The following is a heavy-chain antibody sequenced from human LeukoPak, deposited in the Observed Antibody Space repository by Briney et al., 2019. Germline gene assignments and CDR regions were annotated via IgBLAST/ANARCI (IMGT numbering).Heavy chain of an antibody. V-gene: IGHV3-20*04. CDR2: INWNGGST. CDR3: ARDGAARGSGSFGD. CDR1: GFTFDDYG. D-gene: IGHD3-10*01. J-gene: IGHJ4*02. Sequence: GGSLRLSCAASGFTFDDYGMSWVRQAPGKGLEWVSGINWNGGSTGYADSMKGRFAISRDNAKNSLYLQMNSLRAEDTAVYFCARDGAARGSGSFGDWGQGTLVTVSS.